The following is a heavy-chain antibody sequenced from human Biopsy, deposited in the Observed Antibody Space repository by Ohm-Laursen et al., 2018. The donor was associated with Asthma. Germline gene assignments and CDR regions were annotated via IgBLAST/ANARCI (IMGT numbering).Heavy chain of an antibody. CDR1: GGSIRNYY. V-gene: IGHV4-59*08. J-gene: IGHJ3*02. CDR3: ARQKLVAAEGPFEM. Sequence: TLSLTCAVSGGSIRNYYWSWIRQPPGQRLEFIGYIYTSGSTNYNPSLKSRVTISADTSMNQFSLKLRSVTAADTAVYYCARQKLVAAEGPFEMWGQGTMVIVSS. D-gene: IGHD1-26*01. CDR2: IYTSGST.